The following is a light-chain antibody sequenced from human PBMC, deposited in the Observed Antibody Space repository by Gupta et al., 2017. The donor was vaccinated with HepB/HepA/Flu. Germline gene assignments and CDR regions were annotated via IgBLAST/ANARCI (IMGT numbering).Light chain of an antibody. V-gene: IGLV2-11*01. CDR1: SSDVGTYNY. CDR3: CSYAGSYSYV. Sequence: QSALTQPRSVSGSPGQSVTISCTGTSSDVGTYNYVSWYQQHPGKAPKVTIYDVTKRPSGVADRFSGSKSGNTASLTISGLQAEDEADYYCCSYAGSYSYVFGGGTKVSVL. J-gene: IGLJ1*01. CDR2: DVT.